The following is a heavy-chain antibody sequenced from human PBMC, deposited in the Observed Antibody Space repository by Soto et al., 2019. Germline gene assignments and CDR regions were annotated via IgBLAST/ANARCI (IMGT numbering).Heavy chain of an antibody. J-gene: IGHJ3*01. Sequence: GGSLRLSCAASGFTCSDYWIHWVRQAPGKGLVWVSRIKFDGSSANYADSVKGRFTISRDNARDTVYLQMNSLRAEDTAVYYCARGVRGHYGFDVWGQGTMVTVSS. D-gene: IGHD3-10*01. V-gene: IGHV3-74*01. CDR2: IKFDGSSA. CDR1: GFTCSDYW. CDR3: ARGVRGHYGFDV.